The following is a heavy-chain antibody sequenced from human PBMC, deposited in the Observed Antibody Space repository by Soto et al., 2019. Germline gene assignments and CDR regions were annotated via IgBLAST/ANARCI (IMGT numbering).Heavy chain of an antibody. CDR3: AKDYTVAADPSSVILFDY. D-gene: IGHD2-15*01. CDR2: IIANGGT. J-gene: IGHJ4*02. V-gene: IGHV3-23*01. Sequence: QPGGSLRLSCAASGFTFNHYAMIWVRQAPGKGLEWVSIIIANGGTFYADSVKGRFTISRDNSKNTVYLQMSSLRVEDTAIYYCAKDYTVAADPSSVILFDYWGQGALVTVSS. CDR1: GFTFNHYA.